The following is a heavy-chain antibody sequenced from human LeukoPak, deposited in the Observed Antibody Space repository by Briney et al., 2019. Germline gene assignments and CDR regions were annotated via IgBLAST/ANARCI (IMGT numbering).Heavy chain of an antibody. V-gene: IGHV3-48*04. D-gene: IGHD2-2*01. CDR3: GREIYRGPAR. CDR2: ISSSSSTI. J-gene: IGHJ4*02. Sequence: GGSLRLSCAASGFTFSIYSMNWVRQAPGKGLEWVSYISSSSSTIHYVDSVKGRFTISRDNAKNSLYLLMNSLRAEDAAVYYCGREIYRGPARWGQGTLVTVSS. CDR1: GFTFSIYS.